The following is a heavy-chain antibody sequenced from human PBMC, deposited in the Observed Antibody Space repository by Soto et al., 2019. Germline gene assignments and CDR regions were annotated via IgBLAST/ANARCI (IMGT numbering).Heavy chain of an antibody. Sequence: VPLVESGGGSVQPGGSLRLSCVASGITFSGYWMHWVRQVPGKGLVWVARVDSAGSGTSYADSVKGRFTISRDNAKKTLSLNMYSLRVEVPAVYSCATVFEDWGLGIRVTVSS. CDR2: VDSAGSGT. CDR3: ATVFED. J-gene: IGHJ4*02. V-gene: IGHV3-74*01. CDR1: GITFSGYW.